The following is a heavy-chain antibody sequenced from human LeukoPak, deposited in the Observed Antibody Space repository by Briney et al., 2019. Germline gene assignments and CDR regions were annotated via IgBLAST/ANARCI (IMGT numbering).Heavy chain of an antibody. V-gene: IGHV3-20*04. CDR3: ARDLGYKDYVSAFDI. J-gene: IGHJ3*02. CDR1: GFIFDDYG. CDR2: INWIGGST. Sequence: GGSLRLSCAASGFIFDDYGMTWVRQTPGKGLEWVSGINWIGGSTGYADSVKGRFTISRDNAKNSLYLHMNSLRAEDTALYFCARDLGYKDYVSAFDIWGQGTMVTVSS. D-gene: IGHD5-24*01.